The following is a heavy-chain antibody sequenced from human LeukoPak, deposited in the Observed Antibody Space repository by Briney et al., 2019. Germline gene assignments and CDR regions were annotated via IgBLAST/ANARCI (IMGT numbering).Heavy chain of an antibody. CDR2: INTNTGNP. CDR1: GYTFTSYA. Sequence: ASVKVSCKASGYTFTSYAMNWVRQAPGQGLEWMGWINTNTGNPTYAQGFTGRFVFSLDTSVSTAYLQISSLKAEDTAVYYCARDLEDIVVVPAATASFDPWGQGTLVTVSS. CDR3: ARDLEDIVVVPAATASFDP. J-gene: IGHJ5*02. V-gene: IGHV7-4-1*02. D-gene: IGHD2-2*01.